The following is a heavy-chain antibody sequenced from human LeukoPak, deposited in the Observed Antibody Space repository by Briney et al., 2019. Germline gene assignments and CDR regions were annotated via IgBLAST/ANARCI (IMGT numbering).Heavy chain of an antibody. V-gene: IGHV1-2*02. Sequence: ASVKVSCKASGYTFTGYYMHWVRQAPGQGLEWMGWINPNSGGTNYAQKFQGRVTMTRDTSISTAYMELSRLRFDDTAVYYCAREATGTTDSDAFDIWGQGTMVTVSS. J-gene: IGHJ3*02. D-gene: IGHD1-1*01. CDR2: INPNSGGT. CDR3: AREATGTTDSDAFDI. CDR1: GYTFTGYY.